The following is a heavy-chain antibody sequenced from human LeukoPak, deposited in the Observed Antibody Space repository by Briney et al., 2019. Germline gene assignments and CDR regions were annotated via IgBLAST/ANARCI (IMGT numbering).Heavy chain of an antibody. J-gene: IGHJ6*02. V-gene: IGHV1-24*01. CDR1: GYTLTELS. CDR3: ATMAQMTTVTTSYYYYGMDV. D-gene: IGHD4-11*01. Sequence: ASVTVSCKVSGYTLTELSMHWVRQAPGKGLEWMGGFDPEDGETIYAQKFQGRVAMTEDTSTDTAYMELSSLRSEDTAVYYCATMAQMTTVTTSYYYYGMDVWGQGTTVTVSS. CDR2: FDPEDGET.